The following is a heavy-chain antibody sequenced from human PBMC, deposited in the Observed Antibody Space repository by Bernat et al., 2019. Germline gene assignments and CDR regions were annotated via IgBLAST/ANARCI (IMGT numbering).Heavy chain of an antibody. CDR2: IKSKTDGGTT. J-gene: IGHJ3*02. D-gene: IGHD3-10*02. Sequence: EVQLVESGGGLVKPGGSLRLSCAASGFTFSNAWMSWVRQAPGKGLEWVGRIKSKTDGGTTDYAAPVKGRFTISRDDSKNTLYLQMNSLKTEDTAVYYCTTARRFYVPGAFDIWGQGTMVTVSS. CDR3: TTARRFYVPGAFDI. V-gene: IGHV3-15*01. CDR1: GFTFSNAW.